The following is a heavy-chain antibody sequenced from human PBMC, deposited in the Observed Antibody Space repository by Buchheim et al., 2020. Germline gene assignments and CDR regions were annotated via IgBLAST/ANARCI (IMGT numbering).Heavy chain of an antibody. Sequence: QVQLQESGPGLVPPSQTLSLTCTVSGGSISSSDYYWSWIRQHPGKGLEWIGDIYYSGSGHYNPSLKSRVAISVDTSKNQLWLKLNSVTAADTAVYYCARASVVRGVLTTIHVLDFWGQGTL. CDR2: IYYSGSG. V-gene: IGHV4-31*03. D-gene: IGHD3-10*01. CDR1: GGSISSSDYY. J-gene: IGHJ4*02. CDR3: ARASVVRGVLTTIHVLDF.